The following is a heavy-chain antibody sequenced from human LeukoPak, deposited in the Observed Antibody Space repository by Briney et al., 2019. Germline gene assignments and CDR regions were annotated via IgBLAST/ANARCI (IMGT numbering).Heavy chain of an antibody. CDR1: GFTFSSYS. D-gene: IGHD5-18*01. CDR3: ASVWIQLENAFDI. Sequence: PGGSLRLSCAASGFTFSSYSMNWVRQAPGKGLEWVAVISYDGSNKYYADSVKGRFTISRDNSKNTLYLQMNSLRAEDTAVYYCASVWIQLENAFDIWGQGTMVTVSS. CDR2: ISYDGSNK. V-gene: IGHV3-30*03. J-gene: IGHJ3*02.